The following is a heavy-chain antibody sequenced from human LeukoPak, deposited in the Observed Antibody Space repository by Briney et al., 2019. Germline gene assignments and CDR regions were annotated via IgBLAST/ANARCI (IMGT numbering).Heavy chain of an antibody. CDR2: ISWNSGSI. CDR1: GFTFDDYA. V-gene: IGHV3-9*01. Sequence: GRSLRLSCAASGFTFDDYAMHWVRQAPGKGLEWVSGISWNSGSIGYADSVKGRFTISRDNAKNSLYLQMNSLRAEDTALYYCAKDIAGPLDYWGQGTLVTVSS. CDR3: AKDIAGPLDY. D-gene: IGHD6-13*01. J-gene: IGHJ4*02.